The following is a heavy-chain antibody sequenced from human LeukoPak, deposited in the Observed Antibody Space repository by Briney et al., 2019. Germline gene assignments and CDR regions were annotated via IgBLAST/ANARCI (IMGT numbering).Heavy chain of an antibody. D-gene: IGHD3-10*01. J-gene: IGHJ3*02. V-gene: IGHV1-18*01. CDR3: ARDRDGGITLVRGVPDAFDI. CDR2: ISPYNGNI. Sequence: ASVKVSCKASGYTFTSYGISWVRQAPGQGLEWMGWISPYNGNINYAQKLQGRVTMTTDTSTNTAYMELRSLRSDDAAVYYCARDRDGGITLVRGVPDAFDIWGQGTMVTVSS. CDR1: GYTFTSYG.